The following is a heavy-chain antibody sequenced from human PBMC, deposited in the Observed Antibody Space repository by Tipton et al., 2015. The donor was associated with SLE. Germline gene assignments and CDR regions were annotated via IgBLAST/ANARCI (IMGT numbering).Heavy chain of an antibody. V-gene: IGHV4-38-2*01. D-gene: IGHD4-17*01. CDR1: GYSISSGYY. J-gene: IGHJ4*02. Sequence: LRLSCAVSGYSISSGYYWGWIRQPPGKGLEWIGSIYHSGSTYYNPSLKSRVTISVDTSKNQFSLKLSSVTAADTAVYYCARGYPPGDYPFYWGQGTLVTVSS. CDR2: IYHSGST. CDR3: ARGYPPGDYPFY.